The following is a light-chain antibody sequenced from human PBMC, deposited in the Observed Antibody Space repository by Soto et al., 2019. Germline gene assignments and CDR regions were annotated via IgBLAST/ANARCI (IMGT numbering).Light chain of an antibody. CDR3: QQYNSYST. J-gene: IGKJ1*01. CDR2: GAP. CDR1: QSISSW. V-gene: IGKV1-5*01. Sequence: DIQVTQSPSTLSASVGDRVTITCRASQSISSWLAWYQQKPGKAPKLLIYGAPSLESGVPSRFSGSGSGTEFTLTISSLQPDDFATYYCQQYNSYSTFGQGTKVDIK.